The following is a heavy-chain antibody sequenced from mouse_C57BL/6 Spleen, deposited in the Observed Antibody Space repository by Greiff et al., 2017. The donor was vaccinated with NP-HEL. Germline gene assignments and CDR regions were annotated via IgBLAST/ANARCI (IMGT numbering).Heavy chain of an antibody. Sequence: QVQLQQSGAELMKPGASVKLSCKATGYTFTGYWIEWVKQRPGHGLEWIGEILPGSGSTNYNEKFKGKATFTADTSSNTAYMQLSSLTTEDSAIYYCASFITRVQPTFHYYAMDYWGQGTSVTVSS. CDR2: ILPGSGST. J-gene: IGHJ4*01. D-gene: IGHD1-1*01. V-gene: IGHV1-9*01. CDR3: ASFITRVQPTFHYYAMDY. CDR1: GYTFTGYW.